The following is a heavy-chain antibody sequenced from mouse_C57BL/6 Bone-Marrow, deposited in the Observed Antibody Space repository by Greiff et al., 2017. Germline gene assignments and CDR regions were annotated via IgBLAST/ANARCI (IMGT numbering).Heavy chain of an antibody. V-gene: IGHV1-82*01. CDR1: GFAFSSSW. CDR2: IYPGDGDT. J-gene: IGHJ2*01. Sequence: VQLQQSGPELVKPGASVKISCKASGFAFSSSWMNWVKQRPGKGLEWIGRIYPGDGDTNYNGKFKGKAILTADKSSSIAYMQLSSLTSEDSAVYYCANQLGRYYFDYWGQGTMLTVSA. CDR3: ANQLGRYYFDY. D-gene: IGHD4-1*02.